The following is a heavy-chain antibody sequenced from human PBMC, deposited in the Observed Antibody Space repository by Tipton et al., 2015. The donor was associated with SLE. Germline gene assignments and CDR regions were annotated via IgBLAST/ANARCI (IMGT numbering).Heavy chain of an antibody. J-gene: IGHJ4*02. CDR1: GFTFSGYW. D-gene: IGHD3-9*01. CDR3: ARGPGRRYFDWAHEE. V-gene: IGHV3-74*01. Sequence: SLRLSCAASGFTFSGYWMYWVRQVPGKGLVWVSRINGDGSITTYADSVKGRFTISRDNAKNTLYLQMNSLRAEDTAVYYCARGPGRRYFDWAHEEWGQGTLVTVSS. CDR2: INGDGSIT.